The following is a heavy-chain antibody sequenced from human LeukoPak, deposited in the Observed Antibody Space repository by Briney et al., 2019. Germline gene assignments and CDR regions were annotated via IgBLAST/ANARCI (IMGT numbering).Heavy chain of an antibody. J-gene: IGHJ3*02. Sequence: PSGTLSLTCAVSGGSISSSNWWSWVRQAPGKGLEWVSGISGSGSSTYYADSVKARFTISRDNSKNTLFLQMNNLRAEDTAVYYCAKDFSSGSCFALVGCAFDIWGQGTVVTVSS. CDR2: ISGSGSST. D-gene: IGHD2-15*01. CDR3: AKDFSSGSCFALVGCAFDI. CDR1: GGSISSSN. V-gene: IGHV3-23*01.